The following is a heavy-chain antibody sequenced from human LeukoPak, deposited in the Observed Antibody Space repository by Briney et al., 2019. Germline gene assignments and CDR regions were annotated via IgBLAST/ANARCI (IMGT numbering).Heavy chain of an antibody. Sequence: PGGSLRLSCAASGFTFSSYAMSWVRQAPGKGLEWVAVISYDGSNKYYADSVKGRSTISRGNSKNTLYLQMNSLRAEDTAVYYCAKSQAAAGPGYYYMDVWGKGTTVSVSS. CDR1: GFTFSSYA. D-gene: IGHD6-13*01. CDR2: ISYDGSNK. V-gene: IGHV3-30-3*02. J-gene: IGHJ6*03. CDR3: AKSQAAAGPGYYYMDV.